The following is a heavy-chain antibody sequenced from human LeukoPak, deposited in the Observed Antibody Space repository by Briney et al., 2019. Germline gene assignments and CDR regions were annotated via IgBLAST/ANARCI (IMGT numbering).Heavy chain of an antibody. Sequence: PGGSLRLSCAASGFTFSNAWMSWVRQPPGKGLEWIGYIYYSGSTNYNPSLKSRVTISVDTSKNQFSLKLSSVTAADTAVYYCARHRSSGWYEGDFDYWGQGTLVTVSS. V-gene: IGHV4-59*08. CDR1: GFTFSNAW. D-gene: IGHD6-19*01. J-gene: IGHJ4*02. CDR2: IYYSGST. CDR3: ARHRSSGWYEGDFDY.